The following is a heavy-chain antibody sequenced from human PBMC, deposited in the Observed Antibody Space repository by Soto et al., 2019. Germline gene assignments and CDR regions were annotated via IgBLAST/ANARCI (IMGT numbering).Heavy chain of an antibody. Sequence: PSETLSLTCTVSGGSISSGGYYWSWIGQHPGKGLEWIGYIYYSGSTYYNPSLKSRVTISVDTSKNQFSLKLSSVTAADTAVYYWARTYYYDSSGYYFDYWGQGTLVTVSS. V-gene: IGHV4-31*03. CDR1: GGSISSGGYY. CDR3: ARTYYYDSSGYYFDY. CDR2: IYYSGST. D-gene: IGHD3-22*01. J-gene: IGHJ4*02.